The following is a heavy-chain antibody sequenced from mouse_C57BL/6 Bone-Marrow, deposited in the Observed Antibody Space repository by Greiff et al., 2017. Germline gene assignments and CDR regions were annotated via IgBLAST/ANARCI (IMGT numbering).Heavy chain of an antibody. CDR1: GYTFTSYG. Sequence: QVQLQQSGAELARPGASVKLSCKASGYTFTSYGISWVKQRTGQGLEWIGEIYPRSGNTYYNEKFKGKATLTADKSSSTAYMELRSLTSEDSAGYFCAERGIYYGDDAVDYGGRGTTLTVSA. J-gene: IGHJ2*01. D-gene: IGHD2-2*01. V-gene: IGHV1-81*01. CDR2: IYPRSGNT. CDR3: AERGIYYGDDAVDY.